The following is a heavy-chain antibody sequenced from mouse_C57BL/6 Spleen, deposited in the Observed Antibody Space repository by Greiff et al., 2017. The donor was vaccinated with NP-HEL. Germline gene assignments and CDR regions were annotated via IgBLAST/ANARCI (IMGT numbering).Heavy chain of an antibody. V-gene: IGHV1-55*01. CDR2: IYPGSGST. CDR1: GYTFTSYW. Sequence: QVQLQQPGAELVKPGALVKMSCKASGYTFTSYWITWVKQRPGQGLEWIGDIYPGSGSTNYNEKFKSKATLTVDTSSSTAYMQLSSLTSEDSAVYYCAREYYGKYYFDYWGQGTTLTVSS. J-gene: IGHJ2*01. D-gene: IGHD1-1*01. CDR3: AREYYGKYYFDY.